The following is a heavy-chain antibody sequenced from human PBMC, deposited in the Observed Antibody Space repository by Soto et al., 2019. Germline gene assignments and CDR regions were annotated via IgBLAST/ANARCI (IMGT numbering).Heavy chain of an antibody. J-gene: IGHJ5*02. CDR2: HYSGGST. Sequence: GGSLRLSCALSGFSVSSNYLSWVRQAPVKGLEWVSVHYSGGSTDYADSVQGRFTIARDKSNNTLYLQMRRVRAEDTAVYFCARHRHHRGTVGATSPLDPWGQGTQVTVSS. V-gene: IGHV3-53*01. D-gene: IGHD1-26*01. CDR1: GFSVSSNY. CDR3: ARHRHHRGTVGATSPLDP.